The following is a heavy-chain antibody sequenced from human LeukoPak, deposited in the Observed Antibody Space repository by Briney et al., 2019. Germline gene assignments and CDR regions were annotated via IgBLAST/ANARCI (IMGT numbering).Heavy chain of an antibody. V-gene: IGHV3-7*03. J-gene: IGHJ4*02. Sequence: PGGSLRLSCAASGFTFSNYWMNWVRQAPGNALEWVAYIRKDGSEKYYVDSVKGRFTISRDNAKNSLYLQMNSLRAEDTAVYYCARHTRGQPFDYWGQGTLVTVSS. CDR1: GFTFSNYW. CDR3: ARHTRGQPFDY. D-gene: IGHD2-2*01. CDR2: IRKDGSEK.